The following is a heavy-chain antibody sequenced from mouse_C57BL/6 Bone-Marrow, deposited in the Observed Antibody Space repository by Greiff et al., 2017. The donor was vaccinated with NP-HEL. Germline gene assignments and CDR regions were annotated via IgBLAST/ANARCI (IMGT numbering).Heavy chain of an antibody. J-gene: IGHJ2*01. CDR2: ISSGGSYT. V-gene: IGHV5-6*02. Sequence: EVKLMESGGDLVKPGGSLKLSCAASGFTFSSYGMSWVRQTPDKRLEWVATISSGGSYTYYPDSVKGRFTISRDNAKNTLYLQMSSLKSEDTAMYYCARGLYFDYWGQGTTLTVSS. CDR3: ARGLYFDY. CDR1: GFTFSSYG.